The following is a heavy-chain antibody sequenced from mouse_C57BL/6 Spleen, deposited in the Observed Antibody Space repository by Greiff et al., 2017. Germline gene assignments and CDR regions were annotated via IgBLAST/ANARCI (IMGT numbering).Heavy chain of an antibody. CDR3: ASRDGDY. J-gene: IGHJ2*01. CDR1: GFTFSSYA. V-gene: IGHV5-4*03. CDR2: ISDGGSYT. Sequence: EVKLVESGGGLVKPGGSLKLSCAASGFTFSSYAMSWVRQTPEKRLEWVATISDGGSYTYYPDNVKGRFTSSRDNAKNNLYLQMSHLKSEDTAMYICASRDGDYWGQGTTLTVSS.